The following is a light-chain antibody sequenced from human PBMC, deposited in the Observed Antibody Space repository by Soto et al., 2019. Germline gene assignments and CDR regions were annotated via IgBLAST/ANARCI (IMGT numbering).Light chain of an antibody. V-gene: IGLV2-14*01. CDR2: EVS. J-gene: IGLJ1*01. CDR3: SSYTRSSTSYV. CDR1: SSDVGGYNY. Sequence: QAVATQPASVSGSPGQSITISCTGTSSDVGGYNYVSWYQQHPGKAPKLMIYEVSNRPSRVSNRFSGSKSGNTASLTISGLQAEDEADYYCSSYTRSSTSYVFGTGTKLTVL.